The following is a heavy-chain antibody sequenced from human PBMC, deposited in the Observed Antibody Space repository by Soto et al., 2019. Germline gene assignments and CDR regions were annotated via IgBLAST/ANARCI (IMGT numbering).Heavy chain of an antibody. CDR3: ARDRGWMVRGVYYYYGMDV. D-gene: IGHD3-10*01. J-gene: IGHJ6*02. CDR1: GGTFSSYA. CDR2: IIPIFGTA. Sequence: ASVKVSCKASGGTFSSYAISWVRQAPGQGLEWMGGIIPIFGTANYAQKFQGRVTITADESTSTAYMELSSLRSEDTAVYYCARDRGWMVRGVYYYYGMDVWGQGTTVTVSS. V-gene: IGHV1-69*13.